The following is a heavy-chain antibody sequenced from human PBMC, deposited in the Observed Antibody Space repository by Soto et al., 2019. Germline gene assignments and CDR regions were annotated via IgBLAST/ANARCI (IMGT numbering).Heavy chain of an antibody. CDR1: GFTFSTYT. J-gene: IGHJ6*03. Sequence: PGGSLRLSCAASGFTFSTYTMSWVRQAPGKELEWGSVISGSGGSTSYADSVKGRFTISRDNSKNSLYLQMNSLRAEDTAVYYCARGLGDLGRGFYCYYMDVWGKGTSVTVSS. D-gene: IGHD4-17*01. CDR3: ARGLGDLGRGFYCYYMDV. CDR2: ISGSGGST. V-gene: IGHV3-23*01.